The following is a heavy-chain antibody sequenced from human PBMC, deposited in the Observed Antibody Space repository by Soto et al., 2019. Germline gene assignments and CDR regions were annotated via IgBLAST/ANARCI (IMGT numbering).Heavy chain of an antibody. V-gene: IGHV2-5*02. D-gene: IGHD5-12*01. Sequence: SGPTLVNPTQTLTLTCTFSGFSLSTSGVGVGWIRQPPGKALEWLALIYWDDDERFSPSLKSRLTITKNTSKNQVVLTMTNLDPVDTAAYFCAHSRDAVGDDSSFDYWGQGPLVIVS. CDR1: GFSLSTSGVG. J-gene: IGHJ4*02. CDR3: AHSRDAVGDDSSFDY. CDR2: IYWDDDE.